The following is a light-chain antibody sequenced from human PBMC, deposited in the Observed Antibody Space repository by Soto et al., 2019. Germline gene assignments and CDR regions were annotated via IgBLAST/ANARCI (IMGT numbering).Light chain of an antibody. V-gene: IGKV3-20*01. CDR1: QSVSNNY. CDR2: GAS. CDR3: HQYQTSPWT. Sequence: EIVLTQSPGTLSLSPGERATLSCRASQSVSNNYLAWYQQKPGQAPRLLIYGASNRATGIPDRFSGSGSGTDFTLSISRLEPEDFAVYFCHQYQTSPWTFGRGTKVDIK. J-gene: IGKJ1*01.